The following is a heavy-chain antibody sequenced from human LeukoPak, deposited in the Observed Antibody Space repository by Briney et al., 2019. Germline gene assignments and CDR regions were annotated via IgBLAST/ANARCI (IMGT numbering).Heavy chain of an antibody. J-gene: IGHJ2*01. CDR3: ARRSYDSSGYRDWYFDL. Sequence: GSLRLSCAASGFTFSSYSMNWVRQPPGKGLEWIGEINHSGSTTYNPSLKSRVTMSVDTSRNQFSLKLSSVTAVDTAVYYCARRSYDSSGYRDWYFDLWGRGTLVTVSS. CDR1: GFTFSSYS. CDR2: INHSGST. V-gene: IGHV4-34*10. D-gene: IGHD3-22*01.